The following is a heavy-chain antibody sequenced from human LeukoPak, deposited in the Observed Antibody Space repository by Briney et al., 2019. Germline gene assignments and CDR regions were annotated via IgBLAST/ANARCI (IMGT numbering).Heavy chain of an antibody. CDR3: ARGRDPGIAAAGTLLPFAY. Sequence: SETLSLTCAVYGGSFSGYYWSWIRQPPGKGLEWIGEINHSGSTNYNPSLQSRVTISVDTSKNQFSLKLSSVTAPDTAVYYCARGRDPGIAAAGTLLPFAYWGQGTLVTVSS. V-gene: IGHV4-34*01. J-gene: IGHJ4*02. CDR1: GGSFSGYY. D-gene: IGHD6-13*01. CDR2: INHSGST.